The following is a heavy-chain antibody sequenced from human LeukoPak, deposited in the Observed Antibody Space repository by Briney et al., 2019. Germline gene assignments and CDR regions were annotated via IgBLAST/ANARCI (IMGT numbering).Heavy chain of an antibody. Sequence: PGGSLRLSCAASGFTFSSYAMSRVRQAPGKGLEWFSAISGSGGSTYYADSVKGRFTISRDNSKNTLYLQMNSLRAEDTAVYYCAKAPYSSSWFNYSDYWGQGTLVTVSS. J-gene: IGHJ4*02. V-gene: IGHV3-23*01. CDR2: ISGSGGST. CDR3: AKAPYSSSWFNYSDY. CDR1: GFTFSSYA. D-gene: IGHD6-13*01.